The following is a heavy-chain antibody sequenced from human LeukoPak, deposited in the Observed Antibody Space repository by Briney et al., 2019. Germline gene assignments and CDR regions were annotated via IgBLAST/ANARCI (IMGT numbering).Heavy chain of an antibody. J-gene: IGHJ4*02. CDR2: ISSSSSTM. Sequence: PGGSLRLSCAASGFTFSSYSMNWVRQAPGKGLEWVSYISSSSSTMYYADSVKGRFTISRDNSKNTLYLQMNSLRAEDTAVYYCVKGRSGTLYYFDYWGQGTLVTVSS. V-gene: IGHV3-48*01. CDR1: GFTFSSYS. CDR3: VKGRSGTLYYFDY. D-gene: IGHD3-10*01.